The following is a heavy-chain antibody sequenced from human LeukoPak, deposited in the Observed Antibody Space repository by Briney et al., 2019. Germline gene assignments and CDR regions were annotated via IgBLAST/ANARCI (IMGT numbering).Heavy chain of an antibody. V-gene: IGHV4-59*08. CDR3: ARHEGDIVVVPAAIGPVDY. J-gene: IGHJ4*02. Sequence: SETLSLTCTVSGGSISSYYWSWIRQPPGKGLEWIGYIYYSGSTNYNPSLKSRVTISVDTSKNQFSLKLSSVTAADTAVYYCARHEGDIVVVPAAIGPVDYWGQGTLVTVSS. D-gene: IGHD2-2*02. CDR1: GGSISSYY. CDR2: IYYSGST.